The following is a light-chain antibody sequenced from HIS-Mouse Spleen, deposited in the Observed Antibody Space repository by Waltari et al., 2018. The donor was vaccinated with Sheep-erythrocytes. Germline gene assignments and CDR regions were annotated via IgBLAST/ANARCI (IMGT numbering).Light chain of an antibody. CDR2: SNN. J-gene: IGLJ2*01. CDR1: SSNIGSNT. V-gene: IGLV1-44*01. CDR3: AAWDDSLNGVV. Sequence: QSVLTQPPSASGTPGQRVTISCSGRSSNIGSNTVTWYQQVPGTAPKLLIYSNNQRPSGVPDRFSGSKSGTSASLAISGLQSEDEADYYCAAWDDSLNGVVFGGGTKLTVL.